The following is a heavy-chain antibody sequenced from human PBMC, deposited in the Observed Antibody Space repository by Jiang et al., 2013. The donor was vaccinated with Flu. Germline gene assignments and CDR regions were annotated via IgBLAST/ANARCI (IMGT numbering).Heavy chain of an antibody. Sequence: GSGLVKPSETLSLTCTVSGASINNGYWAWIRRPPGKGLEWVGYIFYTGSTAYNPSLAGRVDISLDTSKSQFSLRLTSVTAEDTAIYYCARAPSNIATRMDVWGQGTTVTVSS. V-gene: IGHV4-59*08. CDR2: IFYTGST. CDR1: GASINNGY. CDR3: ARAPSNIATRMDV. D-gene: IGHD2/OR15-2a*01. J-gene: IGHJ6*02.